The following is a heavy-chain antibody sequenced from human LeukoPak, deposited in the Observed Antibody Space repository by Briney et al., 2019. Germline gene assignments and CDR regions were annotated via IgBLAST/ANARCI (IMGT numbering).Heavy chain of an antibody. D-gene: IGHD3-16*02. CDR2: INHSGST. CDR1: GGSFSGYY. CDR3: AREHREGDYVWGSYRYTSHMFDY. J-gene: IGHJ4*02. Sequence: SETQSLTCAVYGGSFSGYYWSWIRQPPGKGLEWIGEINHSGSTNYNPSLKSRVTISVDTSKNQFSLKLSSVTAADTAVYYCAREHREGDYVWGSYRYTSHMFDYWGQGTLVTVSS. V-gene: IGHV4-34*01.